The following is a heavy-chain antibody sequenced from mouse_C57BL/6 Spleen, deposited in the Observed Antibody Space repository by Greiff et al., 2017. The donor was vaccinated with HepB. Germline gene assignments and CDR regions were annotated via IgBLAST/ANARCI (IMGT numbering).Heavy chain of an antibody. CDR3: ARGGTTVVAKGYFDY. CDR1: GYSITSGYD. Sequence: EVQRVESGPGMVKPSQSLSLTCTVTGYSITSGYDWHWIRHFPGNKLEWMGYISYSGSTNYNPSLKSRISITHDTSKNHFFLKLNSVTTEDTATYYCARGGTTVVAKGYFDYWGQGTTLTVSS. V-gene: IGHV3-1*01. J-gene: IGHJ2*01. D-gene: IGHD1-1*01. CDR2: ISYSGST.